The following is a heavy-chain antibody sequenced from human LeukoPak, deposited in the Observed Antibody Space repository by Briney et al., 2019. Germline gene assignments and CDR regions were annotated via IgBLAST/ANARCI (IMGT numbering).Heavy chain of an antibody. CDR3: ARDPYSSSWTNYYYYYGMDV. J-gene: IGHJ6*02. CDR2: XXSXGXST. D-gene: IGHD6-13*01. Sequence: GGSLRLSCAASGFTFSSYWMHWVRQAPGKGLVWXSXXXSXGXSTSYADSVKGRFTISRDNAKNTLYLQMNSLRAEDTAVYYCARDPYSSSWTNYYYYYGMDVWGQGTTVTVSS. CDR1: GFTFSSYW. V-gene: IGHV3-74*01.